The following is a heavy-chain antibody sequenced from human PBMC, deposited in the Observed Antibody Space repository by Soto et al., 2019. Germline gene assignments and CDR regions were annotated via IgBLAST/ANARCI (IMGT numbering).Heavy chain of an antibody. Sequence: ASVKVSCKASGYTFTGYYMHWVRQAPGQGLEWMGWINPNSGGTNYAQKFQGWVTMTRDTSISTAYMELSRLRSDDMAVYYCARESGYSYGLYYYYGTDVWGQGTTVTVSS. D-gene: IGHD5-18*01. CDR2: INPNSGGT. V-gene: IGHV1-2*04. CDR1: GYTFTGYY. J-gene: IGHJ6*02. CDR3: ARESGYSYGLYYYYGTDV.